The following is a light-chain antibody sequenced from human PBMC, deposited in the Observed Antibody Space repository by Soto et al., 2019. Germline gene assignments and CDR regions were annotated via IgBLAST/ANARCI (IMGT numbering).Light chain of an antibody. CDR2: EVS. J-gene: IGLJ1*01. Sequence: QSVLTQPASVSGSPGQSITISCTGTSSDVGDYNYVSWYQQHPGKAPKLLIYEVSNRPSGASHRFSGSKSGNTASLTISGLQAEDEADYYCGSYRGRSTLVFGTGTKLTVL. CDR1: SSDVGDYNY. V-gene: IGLV2-14*01. CDR3: GSYRGRSTLV.